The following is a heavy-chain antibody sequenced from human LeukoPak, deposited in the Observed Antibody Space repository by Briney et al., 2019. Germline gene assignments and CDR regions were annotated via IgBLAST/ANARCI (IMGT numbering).Heavy chain of an antibody. Sequence: KTSETLSLTCAVYGGSFSGYYWSWIRQPPGKGLEWIGEINHGGSTNYNPSLKSRVTISVDTSKNQFSLKLSSVTAADTAVYYCARGPPSKRGQWLVPHYWGQGTLVTVSS. D-gene: IGHD6-19*01. V-gene: IGHV4-34*01. CDR3: ARGPPSKRGQWLVPHY. J-gene: IGHJ4*02. CDR2: INHGGST. CDR1: GGSFSGYY.